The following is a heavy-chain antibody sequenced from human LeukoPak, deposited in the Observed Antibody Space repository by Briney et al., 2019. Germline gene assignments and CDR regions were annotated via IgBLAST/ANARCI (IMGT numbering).Heavy chain of an antibody. Sequence: GGSLRLSCAASGFIVSTNYMSWARQAPGKGLEWVAVISYDGSNKYYADSVKGRFTISRDNSKNTLYLQMNSLRAEDTAVYYCAKRYILTGYSDYWGQGTLVTVSS. V-gene: IGHV3-30*18. J-gene: IGHJ4*02. CDR1: GFIVSTNY. CDR2: ISYDGSNK. CDR3: AKRYILTGYSDY. D-gene: IGHD3-9*01.